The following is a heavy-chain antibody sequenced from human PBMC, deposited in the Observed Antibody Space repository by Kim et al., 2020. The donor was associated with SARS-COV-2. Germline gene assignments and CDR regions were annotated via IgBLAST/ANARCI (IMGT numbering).Heavy chain of an antibody. J-gene: IGHJ3*02. Sequence: SETLSLTCAVYGGSFSDYYWSWIRQPPGKGLEWIGEINHSGSANYNPSLKSRVTISLDTSKNQFSPKLSSVTAADTAVYYCARAPRGYYGGNSYGAIDIWGQGTMVTVSS. CDR1: GGSFSDYY. D-gene: IGHD2-15*01. CDR3: ARAPRGYYGGNSYGAIDI. CDR2: INHSGSA. V-gene: IGHV4-34*01.